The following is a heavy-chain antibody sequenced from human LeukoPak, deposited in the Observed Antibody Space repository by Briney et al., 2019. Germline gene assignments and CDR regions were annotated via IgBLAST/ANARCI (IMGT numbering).Heavy chain of an antibody. CDR3: AKNPCCSSTSCYIGEEYFQH. V-gene: IGHV3-23*01. CDR1: GFTFSSYA. J-gene: IGHJ1*01. D-gene: IGHD2-2*02. Sequence: GGSLRLSCAASGFTFSSYAMSWVRQAPGKGLEWVSAISGSGGSTYYADSVKGRFTISRDNSKNTLYLQMNSLRAEDTAVYYCAKNPCCSSTSCYIGEEYFQHWGQGTLVTVSS. CDR2: ISGSGGST.